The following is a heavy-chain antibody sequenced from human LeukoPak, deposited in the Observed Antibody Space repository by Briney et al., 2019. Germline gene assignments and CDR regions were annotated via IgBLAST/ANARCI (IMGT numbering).Heavy chain of an antibody. J-gene: IGHJ4*02. CDR2: IRAGGDNT. V-gene: IGHV3-23*01. CDR1: GFTFSSYG. Sequence: GGSLRLSCAASGFTFSSYGMSWVRQAPGKGLEWVSGIRAGGDNTYYADSVKGRFTISRDNSKNSLYLQMNSLRAEDTAVYYCAKGMVRGVILKGFDYWGQGTLVTVSS. CDR3: AKGMVRGVILKGFDY. D-gene: IGHD3-10*01.